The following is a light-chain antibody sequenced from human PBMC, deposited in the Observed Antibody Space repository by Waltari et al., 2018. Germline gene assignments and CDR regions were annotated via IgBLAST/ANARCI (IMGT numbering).Light chain of an antibody. V-gene: IGLV2-14*04. Sequence: SVSGSPGQSITISCTGTSSDVGGYNYVSWYQQHPGKAPKLMIYDVSKRPSGVSNRFSGSKSGNTASLTISGLQAEDEADYYCSSYTSSNVVFGGGTKLTVL. CDR3: SSYTSSNVV. CDR2: DVS. CDR1: SSDVGGYNY. J-gene: IGLJ2*01.